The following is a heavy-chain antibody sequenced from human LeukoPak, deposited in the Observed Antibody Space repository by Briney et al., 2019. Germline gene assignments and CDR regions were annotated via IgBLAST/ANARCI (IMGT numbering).Heavy chain of an antibody. J-gene: IGHJ4*02. CDR1: GFTFSSYG. Sequence: PGRSLRLSCAASGFTFSSYGMHWVRQAPGKGLEWVAVIWYDGSNKYYADSVKGRFTISRDNSKNTLYLQMNSLRAEDTAVYYCAKGGYDSSAYYDYWGQGTLVTVSS. CDR3: AKGGYDSSAYYDY. V-gene: IGHV3-33*06. CDR2: IWYDGSNK. D-gene: IGHD3-22*01.